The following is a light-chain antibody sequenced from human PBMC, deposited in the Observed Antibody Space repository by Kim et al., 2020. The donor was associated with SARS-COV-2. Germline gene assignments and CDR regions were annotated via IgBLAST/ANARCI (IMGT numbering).Light chain of an antibody. J-gene: IGKJ1*01. V-gene: IGKV3-20*01. Sequence: LSPGERATLSCRASQSVSSSYLAWYQQKPGRAPRLLIYGASSRATGIPDRFSGSGSGTDFTLTISRLEPEDFAVYYCQQYGSSFTFGQGTKVDIK. CDR1: QSVSSSY. CDR2: GAS. CDR3: QQYGSSFT.